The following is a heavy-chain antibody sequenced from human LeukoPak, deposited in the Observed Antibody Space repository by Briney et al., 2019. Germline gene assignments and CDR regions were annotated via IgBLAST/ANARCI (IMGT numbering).Heavy chain of an antibody. CDR1: GYTFTNFG. CDR2: ISAYNGDT. D-gene: IGHD3-22*01. CDR3: ARSGDSKWFDP. J-gene: IGHJ5*02. V-gene: IGHV1-18*01. Sequence: GASVKVSCKASGYTFTNFGVGWVRQAPGQRLEWMGWISAYNGDTNYAQNFQGRVTLTTDSSTNTAYMELRSLRSDDTAVYYCARSGDSKWFDPWGQGTLVTVSS.